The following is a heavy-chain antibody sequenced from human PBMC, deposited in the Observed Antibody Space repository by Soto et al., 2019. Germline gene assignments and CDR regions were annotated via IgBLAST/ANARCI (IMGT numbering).Heavy chain of an antibody. CDR3: ARDRRVVQGHYGMDV. CDR2: IWYDGSNK. D-gene: IGHD2-15*01. V-gene: IGHV3-33*01. J-gene: IGHJ6*02. Sequence: GGSLRLSCAASGFTFSSYGMHWVRQAPGKGLEWVAVIWYDGSNKYYADSVKGRFTISRDNSKNTLYLQMNSLRAEDTAVYYCARDRRVVQGHYGMDVWGQGTTVTVSS. CDR1: GFTFSSYG.